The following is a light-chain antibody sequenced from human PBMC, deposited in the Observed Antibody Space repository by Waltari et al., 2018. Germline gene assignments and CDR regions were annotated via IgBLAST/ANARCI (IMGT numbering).Light chain of an antibody. Sequence: SYELTQPSSMSVSPGQTARITCSGHLLDTQYGYWYQQKPGQAPILVIFKDNERPSGIPERFSGSSSGTTVTLTISGVQAEDEADYYCQSADSSGPSVVFGGGTKLT. J-gene: IGLJ2*01. CDR2: KDN. CDR1: LLDTQY. V-gene: IGLV3-25*03. CDR3: QSADSSGPSVV.